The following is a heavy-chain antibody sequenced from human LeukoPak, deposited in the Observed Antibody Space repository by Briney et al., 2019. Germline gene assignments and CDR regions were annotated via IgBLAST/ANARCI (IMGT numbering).Heavy chain of an antibody. D-gene: IGHD2/OR15-2a*01. CDR2: ISSSTSYI. CDR1: GFIFSTYS. CDR3: ARGLLGIDY. J-gene: IGHJ4*02. Sequence: GGSLRLSCAASGFIFSTYSMNWVRQAPGKGLEWVSSISSSTSYIYYADSVKGRFTISRDNAKNSLYLQMNSLRPEDTAVYYCARGLLGIDYWGQGTLVTVSS. V-gene: IGHV3-21*01.